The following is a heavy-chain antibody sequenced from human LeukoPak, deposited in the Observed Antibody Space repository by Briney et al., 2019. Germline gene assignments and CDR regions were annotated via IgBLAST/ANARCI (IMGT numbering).Heavy chain of an antibody. D-gene: IGHD3-22*01. Sequence: WGSLSLSCAASGFTFSSYTMNWVRQAPGKGLEWVSSITSDSSRINYADSVKGRFTISRDNAKNSLYLQMNSLGAEDTAVYYCVSTYYYDHSAVFAYWGQGTLVTVSS. V-gene: IGHV3-21*01. J-gene: IGHJ4*02. CDR2: ITSDSSRI. CDR3: VSTYYYDHSAVFAY. CDR1: GFTFSSYT.